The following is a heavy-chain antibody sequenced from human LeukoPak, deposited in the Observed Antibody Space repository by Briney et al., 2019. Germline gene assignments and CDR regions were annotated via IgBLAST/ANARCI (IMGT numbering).Heavy chain of an antibody. D-gene: IGHD3-10*01. J-gene: IGHJ4*02. CDR1: GLTFDDYA. Sequence: GGSLRLSCAASGLTFDDYAMHWVRQVPGKGLEWVSLISGDGGSTYSADSVKGRFTISRDNSKNSLYLQMNSLRTEDTALYYCAKDIATGSGSYRAPPHDSWGQGTLVTVSS. V-gene: IGHV3-43*02. CDR2: ISGDGGST. CDR3: AKDIATGSGSYRAPPHDS.